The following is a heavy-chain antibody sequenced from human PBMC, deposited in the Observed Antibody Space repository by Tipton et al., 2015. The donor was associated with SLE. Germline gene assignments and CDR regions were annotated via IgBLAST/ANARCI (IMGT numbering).Heavy chain of an antibody. J-gene: IGHJ6*02. CDR3: AREFNTGGDMDYPGMDV. V-gene: IGHV3-64*01. CDR1: GFTFNNYA. Sequence: GSLRLSCAASGFTFNNYAMHWVRQAPGKGLEYVSTISTNGDSTYYPNSMKGRFTISRDNSKNTLYLQMGSLRAEDTAVYYCAREFNTGGDMDYPGMDVWGLGTTVTVSS. D-gene: IGHD2-21*01. CDR2: ISTNGDST.